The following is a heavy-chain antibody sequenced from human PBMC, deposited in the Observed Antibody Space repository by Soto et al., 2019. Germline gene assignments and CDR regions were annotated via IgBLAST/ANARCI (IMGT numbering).Heavy chain of an antibody. D-gene: IGHD5-18*01. V-gene: IGHV1-8*01. Sequence: QVQLVQSGAEVKKPGASVKVSCKASGYTFTSYDINWVRQATGQGLEWMGWMNPNSGNTGYAQKFQGRVTMTRNTSISTAYMELSSLRSEDTAVYYCARQDTATYYYYYGMDVWGQGTTVTVSS. CDR1: GYTFTSYD. CDR2: MNPNSGNT. CDR3: ARQDTATYYYYYGMDV. J-gene: IGHJ6*02.